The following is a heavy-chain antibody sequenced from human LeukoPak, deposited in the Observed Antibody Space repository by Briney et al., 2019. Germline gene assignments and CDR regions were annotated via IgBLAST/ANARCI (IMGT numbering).Heavy chain of an antibody. CDR2: ITGSGGST. Sequence: PGGSLRLSCAASGFTFSNYAMSWVRQAPGKGLEWVSAITGSGGSTYYADSVKGRFTISRDNSKNTLYLQMNSLRAEDTAVYYCAKWGDYDVLTGYYDPDYWGQGTLVTVS. CDR1: GFTFSNYA. V-gene: IGHV3-23*01. J-gene: IGHJ4*02. CDR3: AKWGDYDVLTGYYDPDY. D-gene: IGHD3-9*01.